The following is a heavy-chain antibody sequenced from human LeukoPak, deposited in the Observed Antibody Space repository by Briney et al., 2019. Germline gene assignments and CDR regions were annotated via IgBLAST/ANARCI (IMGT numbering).Heavy chain of an antibody. CDR1: GGSFSGYY. CDR2: INHSGST. J-gene: IGHJ6*02. Sequence: PETLSLTCAVYGGSFSGYYWSWIRQPPGKGLEWIGEINHSGSTNYNPSLKSRVTISVDTSKNQFSLKLSSVTAADTAVYHCARALTYYYGSGSYYKGLYYYGMDVWGQGTTVTVSS. V-gene: IGHV4-34*01. CDR3: ARALTYYYGSGSYYKGLYYYGMDV. D-gene: IGHD3-10*01.